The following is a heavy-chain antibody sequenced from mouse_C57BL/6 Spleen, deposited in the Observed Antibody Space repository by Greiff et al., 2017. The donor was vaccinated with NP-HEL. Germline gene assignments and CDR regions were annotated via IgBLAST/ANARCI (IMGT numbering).Heavy chain of an antibody. D-gene: IGHD1-1*01. CDR3: ARGDTTVVTPYAMDY. J-gene: IGHJ4*01. Sequence: VQLQQSGAELVKPGASVKISCKASGYAFSSYWMNWVKQRPGKGLEWIGQIYPGDGDTNYNGKFKGKATLTADKSSSTAYMQFSSLTSEDSAVYFCARGDTTVVTPYAMDYWGQGTSVTVSS. CDR2: IYPGDGDT. CDR1: GYAFSSYW. V-gene: IGHV1-80*01.